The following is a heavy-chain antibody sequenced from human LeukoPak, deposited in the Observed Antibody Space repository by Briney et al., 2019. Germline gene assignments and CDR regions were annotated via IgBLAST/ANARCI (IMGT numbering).Heavy chain of an antibody. Sequence: GGSLRLSWAASGFTFSSYWMRWVRQAPGKGLEWVASIKQYGRNKNYVDAVKGRFTNSRDNTKNSLYQQMNSLRAEETAVYYCAREFRGGSYYFDYWGQGTLVTVSS. V-gene: IGHV3-7*05. D-gene: IGHD1-26*01. J-gene: IGHJ4*02. CDR1: GFTFSSYW. CDR3: AREFRGGSYYFDY. CDR2: IKQYGRNK.